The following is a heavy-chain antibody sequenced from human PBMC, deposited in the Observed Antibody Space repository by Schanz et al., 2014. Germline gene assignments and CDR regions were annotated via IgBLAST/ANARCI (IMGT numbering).Heavy chain of an antibody. J-gene: IGHJ6*03. D-gene: IGHD2-2*02. CDR3: AGTYCSSTSCYTGYYYMDV. CDR2: IIPILGIA. Sequence: QVQLVQSEAEVKKPGSSVKVSCKASGGTFSSYTISWVRQAPGQGLEWMGRIIPILGIANYAQNFQGRVTITADKSTSTAYMELTSLRSEDTAVYYCAGTYCSSTSCYTGYYYMDVSRKGTTIAVSS. V-gene: IGHV1-69*02. CDR1: GGTFSSYT.